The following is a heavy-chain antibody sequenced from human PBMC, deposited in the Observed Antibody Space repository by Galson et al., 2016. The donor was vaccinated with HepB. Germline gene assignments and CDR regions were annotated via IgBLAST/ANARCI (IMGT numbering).Heavy chain of an antibody. V-gene: IGHV1-8*01. CDR2: MNPNSAKT. D-gene: IGHD1-14*01. J-gene: IGHJ4*02. Sequence: SVKVSCKASGYTFSNYDITWVRQAPGQGLEWMGWMNPNSAKTGYAQKFQGRVTMTRNTSISTAFMELSSLTSEDTAIYYCARGIRNLLYSDYWAQGTLVTVSS. CDR3: ARGIRNLLYSDY. CDR1: GYTFSNYD.